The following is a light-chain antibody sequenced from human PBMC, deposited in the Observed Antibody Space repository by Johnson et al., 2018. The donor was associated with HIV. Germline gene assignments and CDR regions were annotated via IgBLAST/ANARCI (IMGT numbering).Light chain of an antibody. Sequence: QSVLTQPPSVSAAPGQKVTISCSGSTSNIGNNYISWYQHLPGTAPKLLIYDNDKRPSGIPDRFSGSKSGTSATLVITGLQTGDEADYYCGTWDSSLSAFVFGTGTEVTVL. V-gene: IGLV1-51*01. CDR3: GTWDSSLSAFV. CDR1: TSNIGNNY. CDR2: DND. J-gene: IGLJ1*01.